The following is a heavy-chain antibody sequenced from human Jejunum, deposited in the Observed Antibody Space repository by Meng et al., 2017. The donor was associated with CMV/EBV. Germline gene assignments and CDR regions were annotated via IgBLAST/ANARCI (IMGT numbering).Heavy chain of an antibody. CDR2: TYYRSNWST. CDR3: VRSSTTGGFDP. CDR1: GDSVSSNRAA. J-gene: IGHJ5*02. D-gene: IGHD7-27*01. V-gene: IGHV6-1*01. Sequence: GDSVSSNRAAWNWIRQSPSRGLEWLGRTYYRSNWSTDYALSVKSRITISPDTSKNQVSLHLTSLTPEDTAMYYCVRSSTTGGFDPWGQGTLVTAPQ.